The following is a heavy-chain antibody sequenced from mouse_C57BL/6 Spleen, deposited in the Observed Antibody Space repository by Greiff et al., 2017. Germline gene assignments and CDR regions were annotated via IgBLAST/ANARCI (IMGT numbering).Heavy chain of an antibody. CDR3: TREGDYYGSSYHYFDV. D-gene: IGHD1-1*01. V-gene: IGHV5-9-1*02. CDR1: GFTFSSYA. Sequence: EVMLVESGEGLVKPGGSLKLSCAASGFTFSSYAMSWVRQTPEKRLEWVAYISSGGDYIYYADTVKGRFTISRDNARNTLYLQMSSLKSEDTAMYYCTREGDYYGSSYHYFDVWVTGTTVTVSS. CDR2: ISSGGDYI. J-gene: IGHJ1*03.